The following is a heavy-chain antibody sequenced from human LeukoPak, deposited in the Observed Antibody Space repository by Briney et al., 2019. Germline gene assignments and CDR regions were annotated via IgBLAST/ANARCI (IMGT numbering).Heavy chain of an antibody. Sequence: GGSLRLSCAPSGSTFSSYWMSWVRQAPGKGLEWVANIKQDGSEKYYVDSVKGRFTISRDNAKNSLYLQMNSLRAEDTAVYYCAREPSGQWLASRVDYFDYWGQGTLVTVSS. CDR1: GSTFSSYW. V-gene: IGHV3-7*01. D-gene: IGHD6-19*01. J-gene: IGHJ4*02. CDR2: IKQDGSEK. CDR3: AREPSGQWLASRVDYFDY.